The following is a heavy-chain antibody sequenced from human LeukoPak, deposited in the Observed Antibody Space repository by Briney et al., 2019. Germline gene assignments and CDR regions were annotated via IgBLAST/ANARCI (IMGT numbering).Heavy chain of an antibody. CDR2: IYYSGST. Sequence: SETLSLTCTVSGGSISSSSYYWGWIRQPPGKGLEWIGSIYYSGSTYYNPSLKSRVTISVDTSKNQFSLKLSSVTAADTAVYYWARHRLWFGELLPGGFDYWGQGTLVTVSS. CDR3: ARHRLWFGELLPGGFDY. CDR1: GGSISSSSYY. J-gene: IGHJ4*02. V-gene: IGHV4-39*01. D-gene: IGHD3-10*01.